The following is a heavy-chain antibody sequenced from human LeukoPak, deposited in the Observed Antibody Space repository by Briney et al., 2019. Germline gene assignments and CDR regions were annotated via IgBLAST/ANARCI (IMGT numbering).Heavy chain of an antibody. V-gene: IGHV3-11*01. CDR3: ARGSDYDILTGYYNYPYFQH. Sequence: GGSLRLSCAASGFTFSDYYMSWIRQAPGKGLEWVSYISSSGSTIYYADSVKGRFTISRDNAKNSLYLQMNSLRAEDTAVYYCARGSDYDILTGYYNYPYFQHWGQGTLVTVSS. CDR1: GFTFSDYY. J-gene: IGHJ1*01. CDR2: ISSSGSTI. D-gene: IGHD3-9*01.